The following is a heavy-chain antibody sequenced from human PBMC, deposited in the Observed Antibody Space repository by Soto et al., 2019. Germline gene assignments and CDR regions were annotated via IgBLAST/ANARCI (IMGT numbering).Heavy chain of an antibody. CDR1: GFTFSSYA. CDR2: VRGNGDPP. D-gene: IGHD5-12*01. J-gene: IGHJ4*02. CDR3: VKSRGGNNFDFFD. Sequence: PGGSLRLSCSASGFTFSSYAMHWVRQAPGKRLEYVSGVRGNGDPPFYADSVKGRFTISRDNSKNTLYLQASSLSADDTAVYYCVKSRGGNNFDFFDWGQGALVTVSS. V-gene: IGHV3-64D*06.